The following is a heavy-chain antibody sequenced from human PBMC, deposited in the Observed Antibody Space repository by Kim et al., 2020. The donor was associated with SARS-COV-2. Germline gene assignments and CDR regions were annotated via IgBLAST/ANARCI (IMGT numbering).Heavy chain of an antibody. D-gene: IGHD5-12*01. V-gene: IGHV3-33*05. Sequence: GGSLRLSCVASGFTFRDYGIHWVRQAPGKGPEWLAVISYSGTEKSYAGSVRGRFFISRDNSKNTVYLQLNNLTPQDTALYFCAKDTKQRYTGSDSYRVRGDWAWNWSLDLWGRGTLVSVSS. CDR2: ISYSGTEK. J-gene: IGHJ2*01. CDR1: GFTFRDYG. CDR3: AKDTKQRYTGSDSYRVRGDWAWNWSLDL.